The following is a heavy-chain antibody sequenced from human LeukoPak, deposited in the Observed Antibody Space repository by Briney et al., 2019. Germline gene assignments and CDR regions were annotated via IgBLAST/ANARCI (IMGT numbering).Heavy chain of an antibody. Sequence: PGGSLRLSCAASGFTFSSYGMHWVRQAPGKGLERVAFIQNDGGNEYYADSVKGRFTISRDTPKKTLYLQMNSLRVEDTAVYYCAKDPQRGYTYGSFDYCGQGTLVTVSS. CDR1: GFTFSSYG. J-gene: IGHJ4*02. CDR3: AKDPQRGYTYGSFDY. CDR2: IQNDGGNE. V-gene: IGHV3-30*02. D-gene: IGHD5-18*01.